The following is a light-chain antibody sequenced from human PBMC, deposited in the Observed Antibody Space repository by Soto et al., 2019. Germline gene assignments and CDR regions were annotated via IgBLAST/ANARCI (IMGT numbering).Light chain of an antibody. Sequence: EIVLTQSPGTLSLSPGERATLSCRASQSVSSSYLAWYQQKPGQAPRLLIYGASSRATDIPDRFSGSGSVTDFTLPISSLEPAYFAVYCCQQYGSTLITFGHGTRLQIK. V-gene: IGKV3-20*01. CDR2: GAS. CDR3: QQYGSTLIT. CDR1: QSVSSSY. J-gene: IGKJ5*01.